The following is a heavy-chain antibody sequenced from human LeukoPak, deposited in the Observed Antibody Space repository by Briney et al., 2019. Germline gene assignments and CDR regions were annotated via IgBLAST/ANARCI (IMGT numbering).Heavy chain of an antibody. CDR3: ARASKGTMAPGDY. Sequence: ASVNVSCKASGYTFTCYYMHWVRQAPGQGLEGMGWINPNSGGTNYAQKFQGRVTMTRDTSISTAYMELSRLRSDDTAVYYCARASKGTMAPGDYWGQGTLVTVSS. CDR1: GYTFTCYY. V-gene: IGHV1-2*02. J-gene: IGHJ4*02. D-gene: IGHD1-14*01. CDR2: INPNSGGT.